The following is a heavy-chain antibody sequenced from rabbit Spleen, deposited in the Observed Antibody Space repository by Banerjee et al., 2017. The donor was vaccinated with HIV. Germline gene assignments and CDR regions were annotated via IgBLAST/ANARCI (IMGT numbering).Heavy chain of an antibody. CDR3: ARDTGSSFSSYGMDL. D-gene: IGHD8-1*01. CDR1: GFSFSSSDY. V-gene: IGHV1S45*01. CDR2: IYAGSSGFT. Sequence: QEQVVESGGDLVKPGASLTLTCTASGFSFSSSDYMCWVRQAPGKGLEWLACIYAGSSGFTYSATWAKGRFTCSKASSTTVTLQMTSLTVADTATYFCARDTGSSFSSYGMDLWGPGTLVTVS. J-gene: IGHJ6*01.